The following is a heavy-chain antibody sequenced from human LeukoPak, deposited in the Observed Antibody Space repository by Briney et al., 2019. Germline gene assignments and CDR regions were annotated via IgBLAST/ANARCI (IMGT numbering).Heavy chain of an antibody. CDR3: ARGSAFSSGYH. J-gene: IGHJ4*02. D-gene: IGHD3-22*01. CDR2: IYYSGST. V-gene: IGHV4-31*03. Sequence: SETLSLTCTVSGGSISSGGYYWSWLRQHPGKGLEWIGYIYYSGSTYYNPSLKSRVTISVDTSKNQFSLKLSSVTAADTAVYYCARGSAFSSGYHWGQGTLVTVSS. CDR1: GGSISSGGYY.